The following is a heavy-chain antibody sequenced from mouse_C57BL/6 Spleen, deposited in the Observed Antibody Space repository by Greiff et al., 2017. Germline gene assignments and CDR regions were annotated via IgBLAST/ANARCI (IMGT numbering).Heavy chain of an antibody. Sequence: VQLQQPGAELVKPGASVKMSCKASGYTFTSYWITWVKQRPGQGLEWIGDIYPGSGSTNYNEKFKSKATLTVDTSSSTAYMQLSSLTSEDSAVYYCANYYGSSWAMDYWGQGTSGTVSS. D-gene: IGHD1-1*01. V-gene: IGHV1-55*01. J-gene: IGHJ4*01. CDR1: GYTFTSYW. CDR3: ANYYGSSWAMDY. CDR2: IYPGSGST.